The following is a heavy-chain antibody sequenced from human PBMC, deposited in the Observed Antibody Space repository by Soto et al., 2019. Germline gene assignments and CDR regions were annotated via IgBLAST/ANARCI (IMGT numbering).Heavy chain of an antibody. V-gene: IGHV4-39*01. J-gene: IGHJ6*02. CDR3: ARVLGEYYCYGMDV. CDR1: GGSISSSSYY. CDR2: IYYSGST. Sequence: SETLSLTCTVSGGSISSSSYYWGWIRQPPGKGLEWIGSIYYSGSTYYNPSLKSRVTISVDTSKNQFSLKLSSVTAADTAVYYCARVLGEYYCYGMDVWGQGTTVTVSS. D-gene: IGHD3-16*01.